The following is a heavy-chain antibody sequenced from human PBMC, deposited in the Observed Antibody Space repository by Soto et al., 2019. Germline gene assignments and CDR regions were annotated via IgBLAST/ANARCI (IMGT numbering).Heavy chain of an antibody. CDR1: GYTSTSYA. J-gene: IGHJ6*02. D-gene: IGHD3-3*01. Sequence: QVQLVQSGAEEKKPGASVKVSCKASGYTSTSYAMHWVRQAPGQRLEWMGWINAGNGNTKYSQKFQGRVTITRDTSASTAYMELSSLRSEDTAVYYCARLRITIFGVARYGMDVWGQGTTVTVSS. V-gene: IGHV1-3*05. CDR2: INAGNGNT. CDR3: ARLRITIFGVARYGMDV.